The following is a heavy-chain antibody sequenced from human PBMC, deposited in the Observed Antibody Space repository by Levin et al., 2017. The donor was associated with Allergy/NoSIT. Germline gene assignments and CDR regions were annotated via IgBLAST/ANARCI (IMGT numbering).Heavy chain of an antibody. CDR1: GGSVSSGDYY. CDR3: ARDPTSYSDGSSYDY. CDR2: IYYTGIT. D-gene: IGHD3-22*01. Sequence: PSETLSLTCTVSGGSVSSGDYYWTWIRQPPGKGLDWVGNIYYTGITNSNPSLKSRVTMSIDTSKNQFSLRLSSVTAADTAVYYCARDPTSYSDGSSYDYWGQGTLVTVSS. J-gene: IGHJ4*02. V-gene: IGHV4-61*08.